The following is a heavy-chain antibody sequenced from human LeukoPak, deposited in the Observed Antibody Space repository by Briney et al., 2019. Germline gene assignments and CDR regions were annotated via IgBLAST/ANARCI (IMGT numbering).Heavy chain of an antibody. J-gene: IGHJ4*02. CDR3: AKAYS. V-gene: IGHV3-9*01. D-gene: IGHD1-26*01. CDR1: GFTFDDYA. Sequence: GGSLRLSCAASGFTFDDYAMHWVRQAPGKGLEWVSGISWNSGRKGYADSVKGRFTISRDNAKNSLYLQMNSLRAEDTAVYYCAKAYSWGQGTLVTVSS. CDR2: ISWNSGRK.